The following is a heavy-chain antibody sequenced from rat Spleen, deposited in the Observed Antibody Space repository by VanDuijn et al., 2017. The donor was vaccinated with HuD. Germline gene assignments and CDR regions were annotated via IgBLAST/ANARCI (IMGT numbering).Heavy chain of an antibody. CDR3: VRHGYTRYYFDY. V-gene: IGHV5-25*01. Sequence: EVQLVESGGGLVQPGRSLKLSCAASGFTFSDYDMAWVRQAPTKGLEWVPYISTGGDTSFYRDSVKGRFTISRDNAKSTLSLQMDSLRSEDTATYYCVRHGYTRYYFDYWGQGVMVTVSS. CDR1: GFTFSDYD. CDR2: ISTGGDTS. J-gene: IGHJ2*01. D-gene: IGHD1-9*01.